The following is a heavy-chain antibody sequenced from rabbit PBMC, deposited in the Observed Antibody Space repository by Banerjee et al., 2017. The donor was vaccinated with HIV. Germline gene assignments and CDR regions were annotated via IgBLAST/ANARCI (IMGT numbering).Heavy chain of an antibody. D-gene: IGHD1-1*01. CDR2: IYADSSGGT. V-gene: IGHV1S40*01. Sequence: CWVRQAPGKGLEWIASIYADSSGGTYYASWAKGRFTISKTSSTTVTLQMTSLTAADTATYFCARDSDYYFNLWGQGTLVTVS. J-gene: IGHJ4*01. CDR3: ARDSDYYFNL.